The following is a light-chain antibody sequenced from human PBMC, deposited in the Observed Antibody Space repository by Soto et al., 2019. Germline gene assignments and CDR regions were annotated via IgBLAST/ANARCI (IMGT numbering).Light chain of an antibody. CDR3: HQYDNSPWT. J-gene: IGKJ1*01. V-gene: IGKV3-20*01. Sequence: EVVLTQSPATLSLSPGEGATLSCRASQSINSFLAWYQQRRGQAPRLLIYGASSRATGIPDRFSGSGSGTDFTLTISRLDPEDFAVYYCHQYDNSPWTFGQGTKVDIK. CDR2: GAS. CDR1: QSINSF.